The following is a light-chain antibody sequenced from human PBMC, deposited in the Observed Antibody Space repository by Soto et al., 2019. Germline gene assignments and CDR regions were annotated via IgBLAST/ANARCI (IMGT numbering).Light chain of an antibody. CDR1: SSDVGGYNY. J-gene: IGLJ3*02. Sequence: QSVLTQPASVSGSPGQTLTISCTGTSSDVGGYNYVSWYQHHPGTAPKLMIYEVSRRPSGVSGRFSGSKSGNTASLTISGLQPEDEADYYCGSYTNSGWLFGGGTKLTVL. CDR3: GSYTNSGWL. V-gene: IGLV2-14*01. CDR2: EVS.